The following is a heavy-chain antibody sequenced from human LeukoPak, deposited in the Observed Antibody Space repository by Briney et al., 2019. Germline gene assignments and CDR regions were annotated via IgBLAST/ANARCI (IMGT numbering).Heavy chain of an antibody. J-gene: IGHJ4*02. Sequence: SETLSLTCTVSGGSISSSSYYWGWIRQPPGKGLEWIGSIYYSGSTYYNPSLKSRVTISVDTSKNQFSLKLSSVTAADTAVYYCAASYSPQYYFDYWGQGTLVTVSS. D-gene: IGHD1-26*01. CDR3: AASYSPQYYFDY. CDR1: GGSISSSSYY. CDR2: IYYSGST. V-gene: IGHV4-39*01.